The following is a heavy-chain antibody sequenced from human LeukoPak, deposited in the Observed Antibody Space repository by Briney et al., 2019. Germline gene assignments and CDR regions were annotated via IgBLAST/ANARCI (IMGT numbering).Heavy chain of an antibody. D-gene: IGHD6-13*01. CDR2: IYYSGST. Sequence: SETLSLTCPVSGGSISSSSYYWGWIRQPPGKGLEWIGSIYYSGSTYYNPSLKSRVTISVDTSKNQFSLKLSSVTAADTAVYYCARVTMSSSWYLGYWGQGTLVTVSS. J-gene: IGHJ4*02. CDR1: GGSISSSSYY. CDR3: ARVTMSSSWYLGY. V-gene: IGHV4-39*01.